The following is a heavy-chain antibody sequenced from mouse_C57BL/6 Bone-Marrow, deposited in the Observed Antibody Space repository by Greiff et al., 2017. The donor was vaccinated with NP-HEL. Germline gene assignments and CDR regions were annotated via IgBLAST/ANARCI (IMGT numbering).Heavy chain of an antibody. J-gene: IGHJ2*01. CDR2: IYPGGGYT. CDR1: GYTFTNYW. Sequence: VQRVESGAELVRPGTSVKMSCKASGYTFTNYWIGWAKQRPGHGLEWIGDIYPGGGYTNYNEKFKGKATLTADKSSSTAYMQFSSLTSEDSAIYYCAKTAQASYYFDYWGQGTTLTVSS. D-gene: IGHD3-2*02. V-gene: IGHV1-63*01. CDR3: AKTAQASYYFDY.